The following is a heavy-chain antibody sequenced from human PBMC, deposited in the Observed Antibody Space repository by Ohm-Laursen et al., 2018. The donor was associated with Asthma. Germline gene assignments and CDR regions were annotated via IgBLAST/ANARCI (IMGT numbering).Heavy chain of an antibody. CDR1: GFTISFYT. J-gene: IGHJ4*02. D-gene: IGHD4-17*01. CDR2: INSDGRNM. CDR3: AKDLSAVTMTPEFDY. V-gene: IGHV3-48*01. Sequence: SLRLSCAASGFTISFYTMNWVRQAPGKGLEWVSNINSDGRNMNYADSVKGRFTISRDNSKNTLYLQMNSLRAEETAVYYCAKDLSAVTMTPEFDYWGQGTLVTVSS.